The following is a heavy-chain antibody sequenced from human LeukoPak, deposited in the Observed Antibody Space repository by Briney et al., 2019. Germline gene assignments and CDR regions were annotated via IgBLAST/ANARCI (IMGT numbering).Heavy chain of an antibody. V-gene: IGHV1-69*13. D-gene: IGHD6-6*01. Sequence: SVKVSCKASGGTFSSYAISWVRQAPGQGLEWMGGIIPIFGTANYAQKCQGRVTITADESTSTAYMELSSLRSEDTAVYYCARGRAAARRILNDYWGQGTLVTVSS. CDR3: ARGRAAARRILNDY. J-gene: IGHJ4*02. CDR2: IIPIFGTA. CDR1: GGTFSSYA.